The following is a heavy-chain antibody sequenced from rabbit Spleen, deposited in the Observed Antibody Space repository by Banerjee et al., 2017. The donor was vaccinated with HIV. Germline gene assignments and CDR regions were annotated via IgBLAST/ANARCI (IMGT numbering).Heavy chain of an antibody. V-gene: IGHV1S40*01. D-gene: IGHD7-1*01. Sequence: QSLEESGGGLVKPGASLTLTCKASGFSFSSGYDMCWVRQAPGKGLEWVACAYAGSSGSTYSATWAKGRFTISKTSSTTVTLQMTSLTAADTATYFCARGAWSTDCMNLWGQGTLVTVS. CDR1: GFSFSSGYD. CDR2: AYAGSSGST. CDR3: ARGAWSTDCMNL. J-gene: IGHJ4*01.